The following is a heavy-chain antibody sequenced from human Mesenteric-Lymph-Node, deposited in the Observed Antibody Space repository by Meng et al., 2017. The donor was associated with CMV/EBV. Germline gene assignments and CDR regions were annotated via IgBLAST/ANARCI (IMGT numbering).Heavy chain of an antibody. Sequence: GESLKISCAASGFTFSDYYMNWVRQAPGKGLEWVSYISSSGSTIYYADSVKGRFTISRDNAKNSLYLQMNSLRAEDTAVYYCARDHLTGTTYYYYYGMDVWGQGTTVTVSS. J-gene: IGHJ6*02. V-gene: IGHV3-11*04. CDR1: GFTFSDYY. CDR3: ARDHLTGTTYYYYYGMDV. CDR2: ISSSGSTI. D-gene: IGHD1-7*01.